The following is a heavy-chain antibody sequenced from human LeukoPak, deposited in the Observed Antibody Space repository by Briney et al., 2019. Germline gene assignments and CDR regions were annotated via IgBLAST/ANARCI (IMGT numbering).Heavy chain of an antibody. CDR1: GYTFTSYA. V-gene: IGHV1-18*01. D-gene: IGHD2-15*01. CDR3: ARGFCSGGSCYSGAFDI. Sequence: GASVKVSCKASGYTFTSYAITWVRQAPGQGLEWMGWISAYNGNTSYAQNLQGRVTMTTDTSTHTAYMDLRSLRSDDTAVYYCARGFCSGGSCYSGAFDIWGQGTMVTVSS. J-gene: IGHJ3*02. CDR2: ISAYNGNT.